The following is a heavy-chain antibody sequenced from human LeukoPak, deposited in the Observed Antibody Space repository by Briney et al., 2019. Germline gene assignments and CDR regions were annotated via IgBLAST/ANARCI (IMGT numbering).Heavy chain of an antibody. V-gene: IGHV3-11*06. J-gene: IGHJ4*02. CDR3: ALHSSSWTIDS. CDR1: GFTFSDYY. CDR2: ISSSSTYT. Sequence: GGPLKLSCAVSGFTFSDYYMSWIRQAPGRGLEWVSYISSSSTYTKYADSVKGRVTISRDNAKNSLYLQMNSLRAEDTAVYYCALHSSSWTIDSWGQGTLVTVSS. D-gene: IGHD6-13*01.